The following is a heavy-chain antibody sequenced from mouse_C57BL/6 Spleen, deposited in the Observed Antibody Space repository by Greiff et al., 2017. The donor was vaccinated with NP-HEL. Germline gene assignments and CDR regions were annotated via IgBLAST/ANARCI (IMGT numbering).Heavy chain of an antibody. CDR1: GFSLTSYG. Sequence: VQLQQSGPGLVQPSQSLSITCTVSGFSLTSYGVHWVRQSPGKGLEWLGVIWSGGSTDYNAAFISRLSISKDNSKSQVFFKMNSLQADDTAIYYCARNWNGNYLAWFAYWGQGTLVTVSA. D-gene: IGHD2-1*01. J-gene: IGHJ3*01. V-gene: IGHV2-2*01. CDR3: ARNWNGNYLAWFAY. CDR2: IWSGGST.